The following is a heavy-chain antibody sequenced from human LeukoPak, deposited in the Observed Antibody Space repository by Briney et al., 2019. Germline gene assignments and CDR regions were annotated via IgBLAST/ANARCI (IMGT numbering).Heavy chain of an antibody. CDR3: ARGVGSNYYYYYMDV. CDR2: MNPNSGNT. J-gene: IGHJ6*03. V-gene: IGHV1-8*01. D-gene: IGHD4-11*01. CDR1: GYTFTSYD. Sequence: ASVTVSCKASGYTFTSYDINWVRQATGQGLEWMGWMNPNSGNTGYAQKFQGRVTMTRNTSISTAYMELSSLRSEDTAVYYCARGVGSNYYYYYMDVWGKGTTVTVSS.